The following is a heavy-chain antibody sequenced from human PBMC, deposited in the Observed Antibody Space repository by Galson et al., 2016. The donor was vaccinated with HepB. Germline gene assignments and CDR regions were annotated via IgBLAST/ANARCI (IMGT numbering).Heavy chain of an antibody. V-gene: IGHV7-4-1*02. Sequence: SVKVSCKASGYVFSSYVMNWVRQAPGQSLEWMGWINTKTGNPMYAQAFTGRFVFSVDTSVSTAYLQISSLRAEDTAVYYCVRGGTTVLTPTDIWGQGVLVTVSS. CDR1: GYVFSSYV. CDR2: INTKTGNP. D-gene: IGHD4-23*01. J-gene: IGHJ4*02. CDR3: VRGGTTVLTPTDI.